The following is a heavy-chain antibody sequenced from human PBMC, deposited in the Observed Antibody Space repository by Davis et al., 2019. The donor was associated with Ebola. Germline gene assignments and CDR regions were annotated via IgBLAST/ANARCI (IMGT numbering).Heavy chain of an antibody. CDR3: AKSRVAGTNDAFDI. CDR1: GYSFTTYW. J-gene: IGHJ3*02. Sequence: GESLKISCKASGYSFTTYWIGWVRQMPGKGLEWMGIIYPGDSDTRYSPSLQGQVTISADKSISTAYLQWSSLKASDTAMYYCAKSRVAGTNDAFDIWGQGTMVTVSS. D-gene: IGHD6-19*01. CDR2: IYPGDSDT. V-gene: IGHV5-51*01.